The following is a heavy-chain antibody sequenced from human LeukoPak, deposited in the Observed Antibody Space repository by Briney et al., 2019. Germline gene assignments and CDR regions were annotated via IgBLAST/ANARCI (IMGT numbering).Heavy chain of an antibody. V-gene: IGHV3-21*01. D-gene: IGHD2-2*01. CDR3: ARYCSSSRCPYYYHMDV. CDR1: GFTSSTYS. Sequence: TSGGSLRLSCAASGFTSSTYSMNWVRQAPGKGLEWVSSISGGSSYIYYADSVRGRFTISRDDAKNSLYLQMNSLRAEDTAVYYCARYCSSSRCPYYYHMDVWGKGTTVTVSS. CDR2: ISGGSSYI. J-gene: IGHJ6*03.